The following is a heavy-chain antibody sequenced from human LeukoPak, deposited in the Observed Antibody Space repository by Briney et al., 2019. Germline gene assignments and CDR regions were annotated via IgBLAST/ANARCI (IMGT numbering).Heavy chain of an antibody. V-gene: IGHV4-4*07. Sequence: SETLSLTCAVSGGSISRDYWSWIRQPAGNRLEWIGRIYISGGTNYNPSLKSRVTLSLDMSNNQLSPTLNSMTAADTAVYYCARDDGRTAISPWGQGTLVTVAS. CDR3: ARDDGRTAISP. CDR1: GGSISRDY. D-gene: IGHD2-21*02. CDR2: IYISGGT. J-gene: IGHJ5*02.